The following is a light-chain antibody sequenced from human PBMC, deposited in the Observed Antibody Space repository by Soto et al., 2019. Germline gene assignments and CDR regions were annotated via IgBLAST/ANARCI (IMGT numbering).Light chain of an antibody. Sequence: QSVLTQPPSVSGAPGQRVSISCTGSSTNIGAGYGVHWYQQRPGTAPKLLIVGGTIRPSGVPDRIFASKSGNTASLTVSGLQADDEANYYCSSFKGTNSFVFGTGTKLTVL. V-gene: IGLV1-40*01. CDR2: GGT. CDR1: STNIGAGYG. CDR3: SSFKGTNSFV. J-gene: IGLJ1*01.